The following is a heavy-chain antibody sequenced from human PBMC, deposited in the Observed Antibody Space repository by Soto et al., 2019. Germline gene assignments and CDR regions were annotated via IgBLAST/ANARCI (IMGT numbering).Heavy chain of an antibody. CDR3: ATKTRHYSSGKWWFDP. CDR2: FDPEDGET. J-gene: IGHJ5*02. D-gene: IGHD6-19*01. CDR1: GYTLTELS. Sequence: ASVKVSCKVSGYTLTELSMHWVRQAPGKGLEWMGGFDPEDGETIYAQKFQGRVTMTEDTSTDTAYMELSSLRSEDTAVYYCATKTRHYSSGKWWFDPWGQGTLVTVSS. V-gene: IGHV1-24*01.